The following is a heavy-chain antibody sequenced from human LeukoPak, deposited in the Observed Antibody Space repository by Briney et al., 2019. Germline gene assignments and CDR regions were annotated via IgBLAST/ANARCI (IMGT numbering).Heavy chain of an antibody. Sequence: GGSLRLSCAASGFTFSSYEMNWVRQAPGKGLEWVSYISSSGSTIYYADSVKGRFTISRDNAKNSLYLQMNSLGAEDTAVYHCARDRDVDYGNDGFDIWGQGTTVTVPS. J-gene: IGHJ3*02. CDR3: ARDRDVDYGNDGFDI. V-gene: IGHV3-48*03. D-gene: IGHD4/OR15-4a*01. CDR1: GFTFSSYE. CDR2: ISSSGSTI.